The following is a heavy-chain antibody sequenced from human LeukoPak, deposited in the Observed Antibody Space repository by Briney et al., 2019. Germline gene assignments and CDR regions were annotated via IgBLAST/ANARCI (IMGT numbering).Heavy chain of an antibody. J-gene: IGHJ3*02. Sequence: PSETLSLTCSVSGGSISSYYWSWIRQPPGKGLEWIGYIYYSGSTNYNPSLKSRVTMSVDTSKNQFSLELTSVTAADTAVYYCARLRPVAGYDAFDIWGHGTMVTVSS. CDR2: IYYSGST. CDR1: GGSISSYY. CDR3: ARLRPVAGYDAFDI. V-gene: IGHV4-59*08. D-gene: IGHD6-19*01.